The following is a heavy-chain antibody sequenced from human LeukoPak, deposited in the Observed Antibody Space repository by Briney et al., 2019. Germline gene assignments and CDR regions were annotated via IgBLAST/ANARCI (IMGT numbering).Heavy chain of an antibody. V-gene: IGHV4-30-4*08. CDR3: ARWNYCSSTSCYDVDAFDI. D-gene: IGHD2-2*01. CDR2: IYYTGST. Sequence: SQTLSLTCTVSGGSISSGDYYWSWIRQPPGKGLEWIGYIYYTGSTYYNPSLKSRVTISVDTSKNQFSLKLSSVTAADTAVYYCARWNYCSSTSCYDVDAFDIWGQGTMVTVSS. CDR1: GGSISSGDYY. J-gene: IGHJ3*02.